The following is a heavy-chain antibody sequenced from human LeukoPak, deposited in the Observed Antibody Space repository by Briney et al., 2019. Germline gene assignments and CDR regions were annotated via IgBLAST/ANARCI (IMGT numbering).Heavy chain of an antibody. CDR1: GYTLTELS. CDR2: FDPEDGET. CDR3: ATSWRGSYGVGYFDY. D-gene: IGHD1-26*01. J-gene: IGHJ4*02. Sequence: GASVKVSCKVSGYTLTELSMHWVRQAPGKGLEWMGGFDPEDGETIYAQKFQGRVTMTEDTSTDTAYMELSSLRSEDTAVYYCATSWRGSYGVGYFDYWGQGTLVTVSS. V-gene: IGHV1-24*01.